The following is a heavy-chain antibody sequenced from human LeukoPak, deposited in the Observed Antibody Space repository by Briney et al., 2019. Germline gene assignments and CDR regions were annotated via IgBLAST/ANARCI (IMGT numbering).Heavy chain of an antibody. CDR2: VYPSGTT. D-gene: IGHD3-10*01. Sequence: SETLSLTCTVSGDSISTYFWSWIRQPAGKGLEWIGRVYPSGTTKYNFSLKSRVTMSVDTSENHFSLKLISVTAADTAVYYCARESMVRGVTYFDYWGRGTLVTVSS. V-gene: IGHV4-4*07. J-gene: IGHJ4*02. CDR1: GDSISTYF. CDR3: ARESMVRGVTYFDY.